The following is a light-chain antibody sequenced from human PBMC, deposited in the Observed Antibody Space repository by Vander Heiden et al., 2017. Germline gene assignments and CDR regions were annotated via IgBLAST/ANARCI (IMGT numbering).Light chain of an antibody. CDR3: GTWDSSLSAYV. V-gene: IGLV1-51*01. CDR2: DNN. J-gene: IGLJ1*01. CDR1: SSNIGNNY. Sequence: QSVLPRPPSVSAAPGQPATISCSGSSSNIGNNYVSWYQQLPGTAPKLLIYDNNKRPSGIPDRFSGSKSGTSATLGITGLQTGDEPDYYCGTWDSSLSAYVFGTGTKVTVL.